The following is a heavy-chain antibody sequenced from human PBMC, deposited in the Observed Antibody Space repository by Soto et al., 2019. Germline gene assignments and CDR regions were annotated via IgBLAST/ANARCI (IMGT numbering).Heavy chain of an antibody. Sequence: PSETLSLTCTVSGGSISSGGYYWSWIRQHPGKGLEWIGYIYYSGSTYYNPSLKSRVTISVDTSKNQFSLKLSSVTAADTAVYYCARDLWFGELLSAGRFDPWGQGTLVTVSS. J-gene: IGHJ5*02. CDR2: IYYSGST. CDR3: ARDLWFGELLSAGRFDP. D-gene: IGHD3-10*01. CDR1: GGSISSGGYY. V-gene: IGHV4-31*03.